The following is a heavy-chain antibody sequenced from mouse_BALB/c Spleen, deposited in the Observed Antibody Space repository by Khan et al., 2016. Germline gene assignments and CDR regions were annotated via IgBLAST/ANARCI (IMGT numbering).Heavy chain of an antibody. CDR1: GFNIKDTY. V-gene: IGHV14-3*02. CDR3: ARSPYDYDVGFAY. Sequence: EVQLQESGAELVKPGASVKLSCTASGFNIKDTYMHWVKQRPEQGLEWIGRIDPANGNTKYDPKFQGKATITADTSSTTAYLQLSSLTSEDTAVYYCARSPYDYDVGFAYWGQGTLVTVSA. J-gene: IGHJ3*01. CDR2: IDPANGNT. D-gene: IGHD2-4*01.